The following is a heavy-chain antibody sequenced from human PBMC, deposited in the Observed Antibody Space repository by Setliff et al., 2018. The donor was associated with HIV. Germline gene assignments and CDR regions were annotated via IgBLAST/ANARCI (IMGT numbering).Heavy chain of an antibody. D-gene: IGHD3-16*01. V-gene: IGHV4-34*01. CDR1: GGSFSGFY. CDR3: TRHPPSGIMSDH. Sequence: SETLSLTCAVYGGSFSGFYWNWIRQPPGKGLEWIGEINHSGSTNYNPSLKSRVTISVDMSKNQVSLKLSSVTAADTALYYCTRHPPSGIMSDHWGQGTLVTVSS. J-gene: IGHJ5*02. CDR2: INHSGST.